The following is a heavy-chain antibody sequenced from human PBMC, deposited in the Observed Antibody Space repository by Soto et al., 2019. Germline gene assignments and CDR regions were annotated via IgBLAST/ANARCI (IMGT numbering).Heavy chain of an antibody. D-gene: IGHD1-20*01. CDR1: GYSFTSYW. J-gene: IGHJ6*02. CDR2: IDPSDSYT. CDR3: ARHGITGYYYYGMDV. Sequence: GEPLKISCKGSGYSFTSYWISWVRQMPGKGLEWMGRIDPSDSYTNYSPSFQGHVTISADKSISTAYLQWSSLKASDTAMYYCARHGITGYYYYGMDVWGQGTTVTVSS. V-gene: IGHV5-10-1*01.